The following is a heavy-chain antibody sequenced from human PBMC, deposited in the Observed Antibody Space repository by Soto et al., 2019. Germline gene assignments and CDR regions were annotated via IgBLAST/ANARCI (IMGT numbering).Heavy chain of an antibody. CDR1: VASIIGFY. V-gene: IGHV4-4*07. D-gene: IGHD1-1*01. Sequence: PSSTXSLTCTVSVASIIGFYLIWIRNSAGKGLECIGRIYATGTTDYNPSLKSRVMMSVDTSKKQFSLKLRSVTAEDTAVYYCVRDGTKTLRDWLDTWGQGISVTVSS. CDR2: IYATGTT. CDR3: VRDGTKTLRDWLDT. J-gene: IGHJ5*02.